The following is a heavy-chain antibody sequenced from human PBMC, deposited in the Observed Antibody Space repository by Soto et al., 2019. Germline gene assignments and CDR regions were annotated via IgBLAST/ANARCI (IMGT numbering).Heavy chain of an antibody. CDR3: ARDRVVINPSYYFDY. Sequence: QVQLVESGGGVVQPGRSLRLSCAASGFTFSTYSMHWVRQAPGKRPEWVSLIWHDGSNKYYADSVKGRFTISRDNSKNTLYLQMHSLRAEDAAVYYCARDRVVINPSYYFDYWGQGPLVTVSS. V-gene: IGHV3-33*01. CDR2: IWHDGSNK. J-gene: IGHJ4*02. D-gene: IGHD3-3*01. CDR1: GFTFSTYS.